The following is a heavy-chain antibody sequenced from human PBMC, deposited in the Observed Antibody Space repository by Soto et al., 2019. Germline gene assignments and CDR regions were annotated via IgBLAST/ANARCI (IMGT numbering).Heavy chain of an antibody. V-gene: IGHV1-24*01. CDR3: ATSARLLYYDILTGPFDY. J-gene: IGHJ4*02. D-gene: IGHD3-9*01. CDR1: GYTLTELS. Sequence: ASVKVSCKVSGYTLTELSMHWVRQAPGKGLEWMGGFDPEDGETIYAQKFQGRVTMTEDTSTDTAYMELSSLRSEDTAVYYCATSARLLYYDILTGPFDYWGQGTLVTGSS. CDR2: FDPEDGET.